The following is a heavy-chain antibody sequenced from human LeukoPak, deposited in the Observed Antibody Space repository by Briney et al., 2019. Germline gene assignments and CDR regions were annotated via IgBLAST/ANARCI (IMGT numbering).Heavy chain of an antibody. CDR3: ARQSSGYSSNLDY. V-gene: IGHV5-10-1*01. CDR1: GYSFTSYW. D-gene: IGHD5-18*01. CDR2: IDPSDFYN. Sequence: GESLRISCKGSGYSFTSYWISWVRQMPGKGLEWMGRIDPSDFYNNYSPSFQGHVTISADKSITTAYLQWSSLKASDTAIYYCARQSSGYSSNLDYWGQGTLVTVSS. J-gene: IGHJ4*02.